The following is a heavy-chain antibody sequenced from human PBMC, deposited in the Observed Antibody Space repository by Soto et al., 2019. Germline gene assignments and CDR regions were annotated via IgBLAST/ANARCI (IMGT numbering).Heavy chain of an antibody. J-gene: IGHJ5*01. CDR1: GGSMTPYY. CDR2: ISFNGTT. D-gene: IGHD5-18*01. V-gene: IGHV4-59*01. Sequence: QVQLQESGAGLVKPSETLSLTCTVSGGSMTPYYWTWIRQSPGKGLEWIGYISFNGTTDYNPSLKSRVTMSVDTSKNQFSMKLSSVSAADTAVYYCVKAAHHVIQWFNWWGPGSLVTVSS. CDR3: VKAAHHVIQWFNW.